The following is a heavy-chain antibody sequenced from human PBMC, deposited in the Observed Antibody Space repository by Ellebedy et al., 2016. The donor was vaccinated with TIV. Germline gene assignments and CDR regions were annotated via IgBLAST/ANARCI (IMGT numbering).Heavy chain of an antibody. D-gene: IGHD3-10*01. CDR2: INPAVGST. V-gene: IGHV1-46*01. Sequence: ASVKVSCKTSGYTFIFYYMHWVRQVPGQGPEWMGIINPAVGSTTYAQKFQGRITMTRDTPTNTVYMELSDLRSEDTAVYYCARVGGLLLWFGEATDYWGQGTLVTVSS. CDR3: ARVGGLLLWFGEATDY. CDR1: GYTFIFYY. J-gene: IGHJ4*02.